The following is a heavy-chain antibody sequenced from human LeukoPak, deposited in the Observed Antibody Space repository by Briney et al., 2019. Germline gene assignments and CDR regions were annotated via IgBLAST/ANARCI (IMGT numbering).Heavy chain of an antibody. J-gene: IGHJ4*02. V-gene: IGHV3-7*01. D-gene: IGHD6-13*01. CDR1: GFTFSSYW. CDR3: ARVGTAEGTLEDY. CDR2: IKQDGSEK. Sequence: GGSLRLSCAASGFTFSSYWMSWVRQAPGKGLEWVANIKQDGSEKYYVDSVKGRFTISRDNAKNSLYLQMNSLRAEDTAVYYCARVGTAEGTLEDYWGQGTLVTVSS.